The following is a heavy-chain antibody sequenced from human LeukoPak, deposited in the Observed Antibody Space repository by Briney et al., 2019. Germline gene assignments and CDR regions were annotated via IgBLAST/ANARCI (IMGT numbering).Heavy chain of an antibody. CDR1: GGSFSGYY. V-gene: IGHV4-34*01. Sequence: PSETLSLTCAVYGGSFSGYYWSWIRQPPGKGLEWIGEINHSGSTNYNPSLKSRVTISVDTSKNQCSLKLSSVTAADTAVYYCARVHVDTANYYYYYYMDVWGKGTTVTVSS. CDR3: ARVHVDTANYYYYYYMDV. J-gene: IGHJ6*03. CDR2: INHSGST. D-gene: IGHD5-18*01.